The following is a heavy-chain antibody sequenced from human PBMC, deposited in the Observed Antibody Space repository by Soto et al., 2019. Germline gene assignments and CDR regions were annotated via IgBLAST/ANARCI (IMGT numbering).Heavy chain of an antibody. CDR1: GFTFSSYS. D-gene: IGHD1-26*01. Sequence: PGGSLRLSCAASGFTFSSYSMNWVLQAPWKGLEWVSSISSSSSNIYYADSLKGRFTISRDNAKNSLYLQMNSLTDEDTAVYYCARDLEAATVTGGHGMDVWGQGTTVTVSS. V-gene: IGHV3-21*01. CDR2: ISSSSSNI. J-gene: IGHJ6*02. CDR3: ARDLEAATVTGGHGMDV.